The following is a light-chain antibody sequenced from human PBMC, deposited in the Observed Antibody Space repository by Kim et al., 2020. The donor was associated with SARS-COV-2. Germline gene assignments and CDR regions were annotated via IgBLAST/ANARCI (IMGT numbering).Light chain of an antibody. CDR3: QQYDILPLT. Sequence: DIHMTQSPSSLSASVGDRVTITCQASQDISNYLNWYQQKPGKAPKLLIYDASNLETGVPSRFSGSGSGTDFTFTISTLQPEDIATYYCQQYDILPLTFGGGTKVDIK. J-gene: IGKJ4*01. CDR1: QDISNY. V-gene: IGKV1-33*01. CDR2: DAS.